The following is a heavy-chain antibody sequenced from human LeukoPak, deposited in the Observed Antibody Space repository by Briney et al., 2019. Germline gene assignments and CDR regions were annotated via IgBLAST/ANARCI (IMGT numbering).Heavy chain of an antibody. J-gene: IGHJ4*02. V-gene: IGHV3-30*04. CDR3: ARSVVITISYFDY. CDR1: GFTFSSYA. Sequence: PGGSLRLSCAASGFTFSSYAMHWVRQAPGKGLEWVAVISYDGSNKYYADSVKGRFTISRDNSKNTLYLQMNSLRAEDTAVYYCARSVVITISYFDYWGQGTLVTVYS. CDR2: ISYDGSNK. D-gene: IGHD3-22*01.